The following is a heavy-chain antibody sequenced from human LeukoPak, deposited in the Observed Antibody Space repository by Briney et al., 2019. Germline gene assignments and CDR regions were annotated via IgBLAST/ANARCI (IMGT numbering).Heavy chain of an antibody. CDR2: IVVGSGNT. D-gene: IGHD6-19*01. CDR1: GFTFTSSA. CDR3: AAGYGGSGWTFQH. Sequence: SVKVSCKASGFTFTSSAMQWVRQARGQGLEWIGWIVVGSGNTNYAQKFQERVTITRDMSTSTAYMELSSLRSEDTAVYYCAAGYGGSGWTFQHWGQGTLVTVSS. V-gene: IGHV1-58*02. J-gene: IGHJ1*01.